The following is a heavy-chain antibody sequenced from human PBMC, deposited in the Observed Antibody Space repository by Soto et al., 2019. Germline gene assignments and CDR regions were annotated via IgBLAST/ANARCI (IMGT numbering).Heavy chain of an antibody. CDR3: ARSPRSSPYFDY. CDR2: IYPGDSET. V-gene: IGHV5-51*01. CDR1: GYTFSNFW. D-gene: IGHD6-13*01. J-gene: IGHJ4*02. Sequence: GESLKTSCQCSGYTFSNFWIAWVRQLPGKGLEYMGIIYPGDSETRYSPSFHGKVTISADRSIGTAYLQWSSLEASDSAFYFCARSPRSSPYFDYWGQGALVTVSS.